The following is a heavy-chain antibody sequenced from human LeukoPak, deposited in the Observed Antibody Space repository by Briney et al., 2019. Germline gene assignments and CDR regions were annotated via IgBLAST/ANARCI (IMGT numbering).Heavy chain of an antibody. CDR2: IRYDGSNK. CDR1: GFTFSSYG. J-gene: IGHJ6*03. CDR3: AKDLRRIVGATKGMDV. V-gene: IGHV3-30*02. Sequence: GGSLRLSCAASGFTFSSYGMHWVRQAPGKGLEWVAFIRYDGSNKYYADSVKGRFTISRGNSKNTLYLQMNSLRAEDTAVYYCAKDLRRIVGATKGMDVWGKGTTVTVSS. D-gene: IGHD1-26*01.